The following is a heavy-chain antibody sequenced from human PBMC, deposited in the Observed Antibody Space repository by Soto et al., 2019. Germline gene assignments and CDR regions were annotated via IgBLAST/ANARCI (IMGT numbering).Heavy chain of an antibody. V-gene: IGHV4-30-2*01. Sequence: SETLSLTCAVSGNSISRGGYSWTWIRQPPGKALEWIGNIYDSGSTSYNPSLKSRVTISVDTSKNQFSLRLTSVTAADTAVYFCARGSSSYYDYGMDVWGQGTTVTVSS. CDR1: GNSISRGGYS. CDR2: IYDSGST. D-gene: IGHD6-6*01. J-gene: IGHJ6*02. CDR3: ARGSSSYYDYGMDV.